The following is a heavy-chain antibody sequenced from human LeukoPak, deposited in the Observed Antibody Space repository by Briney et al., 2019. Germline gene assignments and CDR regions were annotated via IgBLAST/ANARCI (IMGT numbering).Heavy chain of an antibody. V-gene: IGHV4-59*12. J-gene: IGHJ5*02. CDR1: GDSISGFY. CDR3: ARDGEVLSSSWFWFDP. D-gene: IGHD6-13*01. Sequence: SETLSLTCTVSGDSISGFYWSWIRQPPGKGLEWIGYIYYSGSTNYNPSLKSRVTISVDTSKNQFSLKVRSVTAADTAVYYCARDGEVLSSSWFWFDPWGQGTLVTVSS. CDR2: IYYSGST.